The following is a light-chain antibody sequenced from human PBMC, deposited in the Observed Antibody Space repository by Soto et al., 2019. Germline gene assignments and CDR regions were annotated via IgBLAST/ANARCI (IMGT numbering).Light chain of an antibody. CDR2: EAS. CDR1: QDISNY. J-gene: IGKJ3*01. V-gene: IGKV1-33*01. CDR3: QQYGNFLFS. Sequence: DIQMTQSPSSLSASVGDRVTITCQASQDISNYLNWYQQRPGKAPKLLIFEASNLETGVPSRFSGSGSGTEFTLIISSLQPEDIATYYCQQYGNFLFSFGPGTKVEIK.